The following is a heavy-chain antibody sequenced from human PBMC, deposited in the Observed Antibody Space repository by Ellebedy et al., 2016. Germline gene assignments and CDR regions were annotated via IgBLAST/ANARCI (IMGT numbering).Heavy chain of an antibody. D-gene: IGHD2-21*02. CDR2: IKPNSGGT. V-gene: IGHV1-2*02. CDR1: GYTFTSYY. J-gene: IGHJ4*02. Sequence: ASVKVSXXASGYTFTSYYIHWVRQAPGQGFEWMGWIKPNSGGTNYAQNFHGRVTLTRDMSINTVYMELSSLKSDDTAVYYCARATVVTPTVPPYFDYWGQGTLVTVSS. CDR3: ARATVVTPTVPPYFDY.